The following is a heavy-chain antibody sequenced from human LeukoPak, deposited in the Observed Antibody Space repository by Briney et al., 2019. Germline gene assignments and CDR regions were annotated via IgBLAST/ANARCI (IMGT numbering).Heavy chain of an antibody. Sequence: RPGGSLRLSCAASGFTFSSYGMHWVRQAPGKGLEWVAVIWYDGSNKYYADSVKGRFTISRDNSKNTLYLQMGSLRAEDMAVYYCARGGGVVTAIYYFDYWGQGTLDTVSS. V-gene: IGHV3-33*01. CDR1: GFTFSSYG. J-gene: IGHJ4*02. D-gene: IGHD2-21*02. CDR3: ARGGGVVTAIYYFDY. CDR2: IWYDGSNK.